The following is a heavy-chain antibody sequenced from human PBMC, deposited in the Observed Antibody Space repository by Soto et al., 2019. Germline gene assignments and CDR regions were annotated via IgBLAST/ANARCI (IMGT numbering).Heavy chain of an antibody. CDR2: IIPIFGTA. D-gene: IGHD6-6*01. CDR3: GQLVKGYFDY. CDR1: GGTFSSYA. V-gene: IGHV1-69*13. Sequence: GASVKVSCKASGGTFSSYAISWVRQAPGQGLEWMGGIIPIFGTANYAQKFQGRVTITADESTSTAYMELSSLRSEDTAVYYCGQLVKGYFDYWGQGTLVTVS. J-gene: IGHJ4*02.